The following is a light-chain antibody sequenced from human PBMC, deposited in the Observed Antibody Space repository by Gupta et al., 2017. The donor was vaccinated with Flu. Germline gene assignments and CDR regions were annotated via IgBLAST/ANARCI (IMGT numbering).Light chain of an antibody. J-gene: IGKJ5*01. Sequence: DIVLPPSAGTLSLSPGERATLSCRASQSVSSSYLAWYQQKPGQAPRLLIYGASSRATGIPDRFSGSGSGTDFTLTISRLEPEDFAVYYCQQYGSSLPITFGQGTRLEIK. V-gene: IGKV3-20*01. CDR2: GAS. CDR3: QQYGSSLPIT. CDR1: QSVSSSY.